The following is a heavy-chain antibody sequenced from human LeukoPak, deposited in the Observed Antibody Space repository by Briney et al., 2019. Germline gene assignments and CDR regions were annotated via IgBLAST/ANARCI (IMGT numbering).Heavy chain of an antibody. J-gene: IGHJ3*02. Sequence: GGSLRLSCAASGFTFSSYWMHWVRQAPGKGLVWVSRINSDGSSTSYADFVKGRFTISRDNAKNSLYLQMNSLRAEDTAVYYCARGWVWPRSSTGLGAFDIWGQGTMVTVSS. CDR3: ARGWVWPRSSTGLGAFDI. CDR2: INSDGSST. CDR1: GFTFSSYW. D-gene: IGHD2-2*01. V-gene: IGHV3-74*01.